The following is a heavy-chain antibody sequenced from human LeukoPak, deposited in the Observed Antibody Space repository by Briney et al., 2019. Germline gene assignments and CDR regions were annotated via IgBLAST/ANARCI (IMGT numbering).Heavy chain of an antibody. D-gene: IGHD3-10*01. CDR3: AREVSGDTNFDY. Sequence: GGSLRLSCAASGFTFSSYAMSWVRQAPGKGLEWVSAISGSGGSTYYADSVKGRFTISRDNSENTLYPQMNSLRAEDTAVYYCAREVSGDTNFDYWGQGTLVTVSS. J-gene: IGHJ4*02. CDR1: GFTFSSYA. V-gene: IGHV3-23*01. CDR2: ISGSGGST.